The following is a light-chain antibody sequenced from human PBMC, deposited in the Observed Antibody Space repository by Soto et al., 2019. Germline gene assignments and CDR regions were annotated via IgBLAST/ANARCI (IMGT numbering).Light chain of an antibody. CDR2: EVS. CDR1: SSDVGSSKY. CDR3: SSYTSTSTVA. J-gene: IGLJ2*01. V-gene: IGLV2-14*01. Sequence: QSALTQPASVSGSPGQSIAISCTGTSSDVGSSKYVSWYQHHPGKAPKLMIYEVSNRPSGVSDRFSGSKSGNTASLTISGLQAEAEADYYCSSYTSTSTVAFGGGTKLTVL.